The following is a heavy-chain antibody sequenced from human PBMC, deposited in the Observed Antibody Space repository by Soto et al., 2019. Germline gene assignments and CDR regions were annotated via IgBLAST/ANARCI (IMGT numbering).Heavy chain of an antibody. V-gene: IGHV3-49*03. CDR3: TREGVPAAFDY. J-gene: IGHJ4*02. CDR1: GFTFGDYA. D-gene: IGHD2-2*01. CDR2: IRSKAYGGTT. Sequence: EVQLVESGGGLVQPGRSLRLSCTASGFTFGDYAMSWFRQAPGKGLEWVGFIRSKAYGGTTEYAASVKGRFTISRDDSKSIAYPQMNSLKTEDTAVYYCTREGVPAAFDYWGQGTLVTVSS.